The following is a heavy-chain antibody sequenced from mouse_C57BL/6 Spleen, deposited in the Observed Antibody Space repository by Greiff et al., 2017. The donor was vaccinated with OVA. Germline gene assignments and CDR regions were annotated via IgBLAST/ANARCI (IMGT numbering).Heavy chain of an antibody. V-gene: IGHV1-22*01. Sequence: EVQLQESGPELVKPGASVKMSCKASGYTFTDYNMHWVKQSHGKSLEWIGYINPNNGGTSYNQKFKGKATLTVNKSSSTAYMELRSLTSEDSAVYYCARYYGSSNYAMDYWGQGTSVTVSS. CDR2: INPNNGGT. J-gene: IGHJ4*01. CDR1: GYTFTDYN. D-gene: IGHD1-1*01. CDR3: ARYYGSSNYAMDY.